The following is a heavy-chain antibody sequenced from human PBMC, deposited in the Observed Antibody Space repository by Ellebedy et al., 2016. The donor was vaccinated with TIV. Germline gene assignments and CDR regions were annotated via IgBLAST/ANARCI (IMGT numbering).Heavy chain of an antibody. CDR2: IKQDGSEE. J-gene: IGHJ5*02. CDR1: GFTFSSNW. Sequence: PGGSLRLSCADSGFTFSSNWMTWVRQAPGKGLEWVANIKQDGSEENYVDSVKGRFTISRDNAKNSLYLQMNSLRAEDTAVYYCAREAGYCANGECWFWFDPWGQGTLVTVSS. D-gene: IGHD2-8*01. CDR3: AREAGYCANGECWFWFDP. V-gene: IGHV3-7*01.